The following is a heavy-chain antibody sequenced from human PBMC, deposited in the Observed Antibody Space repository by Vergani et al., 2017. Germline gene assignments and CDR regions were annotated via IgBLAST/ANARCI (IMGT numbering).Heavy chain of an antibody. J-gene: IGHJ3*02. Sequence: QVQLVQSGAEVKKPGSSVKVSCKASGYTFTGYYLHWVRQAPGQGLEWMGWIDPKSGDTKYAQKFQGRISMTRDTSISTAYLELSRLQSDDTAIYFCASWGNVVVVPGTLVRLDGFDIWGQGTKVSVSS. CDR3: ASWGNVVVVPGTLVRLDGFDI. D-gene: IGHD2-15*01. CDR2: IDPKSGDT. V-gene: IGHV1-2*02. CDR1: GYTFTGYY.